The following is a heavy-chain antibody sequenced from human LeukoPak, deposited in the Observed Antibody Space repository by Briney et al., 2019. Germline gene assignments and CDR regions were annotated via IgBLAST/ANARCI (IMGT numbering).Heavy chain of an antibody. J-gene: IGHJ4*02. CDR3: AKDGGGGNSYFDY. D-gene: IGHD4-23*01. CDR2: VRIGGTGPDK. V-gene: IGHV3-30*02. CDR1: GFNVSSNY. Sequence: GGSLRLSCAASGFNVSSNYMTWVRQAPGKGLEWVAFVRIGGTGPDKSYADSVKGRFTISRDNSKNTVHLQMNSLRSEDTAVYYCAKDGGGGNSYFDYWGQGTLVTVSS.